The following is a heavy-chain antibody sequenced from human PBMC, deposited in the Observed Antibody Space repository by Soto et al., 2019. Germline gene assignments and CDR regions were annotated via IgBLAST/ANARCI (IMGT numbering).Heavy chain of an antibody. D-gene: IGHD1-1*01. CDR1: GYSFTSYW. J-gene: IGHJ6*03. Sequence: PGESLKISCKGSGYSFTSYWISWVRQMPGKGLEWMGIIYPSDSDTKYSPSFQGQVTISADKSISTAYLQWSSLKASDTAMYYCARATNYYYYYMDVWGKGTTVNVSS. V-gene: IGHV5-51*01. CDR2: IYPSDSDT. CDR3: ARATNYYYYYMDV.